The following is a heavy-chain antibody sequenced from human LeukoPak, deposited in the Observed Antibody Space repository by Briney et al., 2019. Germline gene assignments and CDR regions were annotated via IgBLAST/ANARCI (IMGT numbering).Heavy chain of an antibody. CDR3: ARGPRPYYYDSSGPTPAYFDY. D-gene: IGHD3-22*01. Sequence: SETLSLTCTVSGGSISSGGYYWSWIRQHPGKGLEWIGYIYYSGSTYYNPSLKSRVTISVDTSKNQFSLKLSSVTAADTAVYYCARGPRPYYYDSSGPTPAYFDYWGQGTLVTVSS. V-gene: IGHV4-31*03. J-gene: IGHJ4*02. CDR1: GGSISSGGYY. CDR2: IYYSGST.